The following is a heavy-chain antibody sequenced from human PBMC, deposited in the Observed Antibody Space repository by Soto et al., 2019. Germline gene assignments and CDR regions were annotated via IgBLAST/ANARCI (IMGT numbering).Heavy chain of an antibody. J-gene: IGHJ4*01. CDR1: GFTFSSYA. CDR3: ARVAYSYGWIFDY. Sequence: GGSLRLSCAASGFTFSSYAMHWVRQAPGKGLEWVAVISYDGSNKYYADSVKGRFTISRDNSKNTLYLQMNGLRAEDTAVYFCARVAYSYGWIFDYWGQGTLGTVSS. CDR2: ISYDGSNK. V-gene: IGHV3-30-3*01. D-gene: IGHD6-19*01.